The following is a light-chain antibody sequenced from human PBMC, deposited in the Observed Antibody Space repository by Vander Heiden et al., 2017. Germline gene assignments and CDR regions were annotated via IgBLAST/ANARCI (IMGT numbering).Light chain of an antibody. V-gene: IGLV2-23*02. CDR1: SSDVGSYNL. CDR2: EVS. J-gene: IGLJ2*01. CDR3: CADAGSGSV. Sequence: QSALPQPASVSRSPGPSITISCTGTSSDVGSYNLVSWYHQHPGKAPKLIIYEVSKRPSGVSNRFSGSKSGNTASLTISGLQAEDEADYYCCADAGSGSVFGGGTKLTVL.